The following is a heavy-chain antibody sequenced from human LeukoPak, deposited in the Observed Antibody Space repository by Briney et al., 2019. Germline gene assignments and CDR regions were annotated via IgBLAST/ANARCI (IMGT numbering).Heavy chain of an antibody. D-gene: IGHD3-9*01. CDR1: GFTFSSYA. CDR3: AKDGVDYDILTGYYNGAFDI. CDR2: ISYDGSNK. Sequence: PGGSLRLSCAASGFTFSSYAMHWVRQAPGKGLEWVAVISYDGSNKYYADSVKGRFTISRDNSKNTLYLQMNSLRAGDTAVYYCAKDGVDYDILTGYYNGAFDIWGQGTMVTVSS. V-gene: IGHV3-30-3*01. J-gene: IGHJ3*02.